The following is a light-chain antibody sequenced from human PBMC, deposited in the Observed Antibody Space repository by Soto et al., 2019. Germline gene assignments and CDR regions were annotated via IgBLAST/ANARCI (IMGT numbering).Light chain of an antibody. CDR2: DVS. J-gene: IGLJ2*01. V-gene: IGLV2-14*01. CDR3: SSYAGNNNFVV. Sequence: QSALTQPASVSGSPGQSITISCTGTGSDVGGYNYVSWYQQHPGKAPKLMIYDVSNRPSGVSDRFSGSKSGNTASLTISGLQAEDEADYYCSSYAGNNNFVVFGGGTKLTVL. CDR1: GSDVGGYNY.